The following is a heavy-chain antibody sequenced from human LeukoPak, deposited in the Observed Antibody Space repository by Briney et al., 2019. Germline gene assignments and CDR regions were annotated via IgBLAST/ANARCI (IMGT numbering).Heavy chain of an antibody. V-gene: IGHV4-59*01. CDR2: IYYGGTT. Sequence: SETLSLTCSVSGGSLSTYSWSWVRQSPGKRLEWIGYIYYGGTTNYTPSLKSRVTISADTAKNQFSLRLRSVTAADTAIYYCARDTTVASGMQHWGQGTLVTVSS. CDR3: ARDTTVASGMQH. D-gene: IGHD4-23*01. J-gene: IGHJ4*02. CDR1: GGSLSTYS.